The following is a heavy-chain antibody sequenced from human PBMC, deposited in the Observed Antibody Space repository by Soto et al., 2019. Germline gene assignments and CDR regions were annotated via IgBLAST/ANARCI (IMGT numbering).Heavy chain of an antibody. CDR1: GYIFSSYW. CDR3: ARQEIGYEAIES. CDR2: IDPSDSYT. V-gene: IGHV5-10-1*01. Sequence: CLKISCKGSGYIFSSYWINWVRQMPGKGMQWMGRIDPSDSYTNYSPSCQGHVTISVDKSIRTVYLQWTSLKASDTALYSCARQEIGYEAIESLGQVTLVIAS. J-gene: IGHJ5*01. D-gene: IGHD3-3*01.